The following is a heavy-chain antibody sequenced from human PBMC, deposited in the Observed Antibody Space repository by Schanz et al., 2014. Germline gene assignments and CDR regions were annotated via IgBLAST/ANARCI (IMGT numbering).Heavy chain of an antibody. Sequence: QVQLVQSGAEVRKPGASVKVSCKASGYTFISYGINWLRQAPGQGLEWMGRIIPIHGIVNYAQRFQDRVRITADKSTSTAYMELSSLRSDDTAVYYCARGGGPEDVFDIWGQGAILTVSS. J-gene: IGHJ3*02. D-gene: IGHD5-12*01. CDR1: GYTFISYG. CDR2: IIPIHGIV. CDR3: ARGGGPEDVFDI. V-gene: IGHV1-69*09.